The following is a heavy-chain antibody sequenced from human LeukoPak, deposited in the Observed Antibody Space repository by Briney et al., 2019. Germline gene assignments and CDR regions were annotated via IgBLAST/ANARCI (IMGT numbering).Heavy chain of an antibody. CDR1: GGSLSSSSYY. D-gene: IGHD2-21*02. Sequence: PSETLSLTCTVSGGSLSSSSYYWGWIRPPPGTGLVWIGSIYYSGSTYYNPSLKSRVTISVDTSKNQFSLKLSSVTAADTAVHYCARHTMTAMCFDYWGQGTLVTVSS. CDR3: ARHTMTAMCFDY. V-gene: IGHV4-39*01. CDR2: IYYSGST. J-gene: IGHJ4*02.